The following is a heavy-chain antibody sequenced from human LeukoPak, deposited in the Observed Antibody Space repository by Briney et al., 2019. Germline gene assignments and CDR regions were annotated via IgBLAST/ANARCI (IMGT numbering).Heavy chain of an antibody. V-gene: IGHV1-69*13. CDR3: ATGKDRSGYYYSLDY. Sequence: SVKVSCKASGGTFSTFPISWVRQAPGQGLEWIGGIIPIFGPNYAQKFQGRATISADLATATAYMELSSLTSEGTSVYYCATGKDRSGYYYSLDYWGQGTLVAVSS. CDR2: IIPIFGP. CDR1: GGTFSTFP. D-gene: IGHD3-22*01. J-gene: IGHJ4*02.